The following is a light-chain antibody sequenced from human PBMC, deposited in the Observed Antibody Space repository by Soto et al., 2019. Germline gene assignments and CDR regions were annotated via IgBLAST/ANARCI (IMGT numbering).Light chain of an antibody. CDR3: QHSYSTPPMYT. CDR1: QSISRY. CDR2: AAS. V-gene: IGKV1-39*01. Sequence: DIQMTQSPSSLSASVGDRVTITCRASQSISRYLNWFQQKPGKAPKLLIYAASSLQSGVPSRFSGSGSGTDFTLTISSLQPEDSATYYCQHSYSTPPMYTFGQGTKLEIK. J-gene: IGKJ2*01.